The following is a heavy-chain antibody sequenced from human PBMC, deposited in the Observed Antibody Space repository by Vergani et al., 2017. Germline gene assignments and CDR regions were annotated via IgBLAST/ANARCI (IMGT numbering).Heavy chain of an antibody. J-gene: IGHJ6*02. V-gene: IGHV3-23*01. CDR2: ISGSGGST. CDR1: GFTFSSYA. CDR3: AKDHGSLWFGESRYYYYGMDV. Sequence: EVQLLESGGGLVQPGGSLRLSCAASGFTFSSYAMSWVRQAPGKGLEWVSAISGSGGSTYYADSVKGRFTISRDNSKNTLYLQMNSLRAEDTAVYYCAKDHGSLWFGESRYYYYGMDVWGQGTTVTVSS. D-gene: IGHD3-10*01.